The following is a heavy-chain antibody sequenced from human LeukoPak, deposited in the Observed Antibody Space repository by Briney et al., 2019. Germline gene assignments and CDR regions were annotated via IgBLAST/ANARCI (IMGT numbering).Heavy chain of an antibody. Sequence: GGSLRLSCAASGFTFGSYAMSWVRQAPGKGLEWVSAISGSGGSTYYADSVKGRFTISRDNSKNTLYLQMNSLRAEDTAVYYCALTGNMVRGVIPFDYWGQGTLVTVSS. CDR2: ISGSGGST. V-gene: IGHV3-23*01. D-gene: IGHD3-10*01. CDR1: GFTFGSYA. J-gene: IGHJ4*02. CDR3: ALTGNMVRGVIPFDY.